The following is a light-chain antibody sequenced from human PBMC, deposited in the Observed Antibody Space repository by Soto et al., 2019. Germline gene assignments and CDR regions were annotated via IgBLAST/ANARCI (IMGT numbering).Light chain of an antibody. CDR1: ISDIGTYDS. CDR3: SSFASSTTLL. J-gene: IGLJ2*01. V-gene: IGLV2-14*01. Sequence: QSVLTQPASVSGSPGQSITISCTGTISDIGTYDSVSWYQHLPGKAPKLVISEVSRRPSGVSPRFSGSKSGNTASLTISGLQAEDEADYYCSSFASSTTLLFGGGTKVTVL. CDR2: EVS.